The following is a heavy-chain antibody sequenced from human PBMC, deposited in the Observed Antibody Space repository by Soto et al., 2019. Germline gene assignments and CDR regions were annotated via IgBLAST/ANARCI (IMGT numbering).Heavy chain of an antibody. Sequence: QVQLVQSGAEVKKPGSSVKVSCTASGGAFSSYAINWVRQAPGQGLEWMGVITPMFGAPHYAQNFKGRITITADKSTHTAYRELSSLTSGHTAVYFCARVFTGRRFDPWGQGTLVTVSS. CDR3: ARVFTGRRFDP. CDR1: GGAFSSYA. D-gene: IGHD3-10*02. CDR2: ITPMFGAP. J-gene: IGHJ5*02. V-gene: IGHV1-69*06.